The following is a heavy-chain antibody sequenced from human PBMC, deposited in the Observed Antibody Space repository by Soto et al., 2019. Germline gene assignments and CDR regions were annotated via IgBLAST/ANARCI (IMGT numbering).Heavy chain of an antibody. V-gene: IGHV4-31*03. CDR2: IYYSGST. Sequence: PSETLSLTCTVSGGSISSGGYYWSWIRQHPGKGLEWIGYIYYSGSTYYNPSLKSRVTISVDTSKNQFSLKLSSVTAADTAVYYCARTVVLLWFGELSPNFDYWGQGTLVTVSS. CDR1: GGSISSGGYY. J-gene: IGHJ4*02. CDR3: ARTVVLLWFGELSPNFDY. D-gene: IGHD3-10*01.